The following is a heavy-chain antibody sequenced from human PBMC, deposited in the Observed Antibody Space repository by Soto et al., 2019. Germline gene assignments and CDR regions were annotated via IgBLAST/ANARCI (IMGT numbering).Heavy chain of an antibody. CDR2: ISYDGSNK. CDR1: GFTFSTYG. J-gene: IGHJ4*02. Sequence: QVQLVESGGGMVQPGRSLRLSCAASGFTFSTYGVHWVRQAPGKGLEWVAVISYDGSNKYYADSVKGRFTISRDNSKNTLYLQMNSLRAEDTAVYYCAIEPSRDGYNWGQGTLVTVSS. D-gene: IGHD5-12*01. CDR3: AIEPSRDGYN. V-gene: IGHV3-30*03.